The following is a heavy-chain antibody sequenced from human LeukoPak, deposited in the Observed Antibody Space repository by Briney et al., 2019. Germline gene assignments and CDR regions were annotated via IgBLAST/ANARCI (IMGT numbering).Heavy chain of an antibody. J-gene: IGHJ4*02. CDR1: GGSFSGYY. CDR3: ARADIYGSGSYGN. CDR2: INHSGST. Sequence: SETLSLTCAVYGGSFSGYYWSWIRQPPGKGLEWIGEINHSGSTNYNPSLKSRVTISVDTSKNQFSLKLSSVTAADTAVYYCARADIYGSGSYGNWGQGTLVTVSS. D-gene: IGHD3-10*01. V-gene: IGHV4-34*01.